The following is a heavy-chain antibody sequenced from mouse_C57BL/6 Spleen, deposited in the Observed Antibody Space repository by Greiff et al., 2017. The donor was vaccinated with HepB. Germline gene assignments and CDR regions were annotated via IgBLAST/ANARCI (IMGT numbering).Heavy chain of an antibody. CDR1: GFTFSSYG. Sequence: EVKVVESGGDLVKPGGSLKLSCAASGFTFSSYGMSWVRQTPDKRLEWVATISSGGSYTYYPDSVKGRFTISRDNAKNTLYLQMSSLKSEDTAMYYCARHGHSSGYAYYFDYWGQGTTLTVSS. J-gene: IGHJ2*01. V-gene: IGHV5-6*01. D-gene: IGHD3-1*01. CDR2: ISSGGSYT. CDR3: ARHGHSSGYAYYFDY.